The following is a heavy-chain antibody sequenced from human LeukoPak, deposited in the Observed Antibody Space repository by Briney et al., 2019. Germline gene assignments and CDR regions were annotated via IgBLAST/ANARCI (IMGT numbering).Heavy chain of an antibody. CDR1: GFTFSSYA. V-gene: IGHV3-30-3*01. D-gene: IGHD3-9*01. CDR3: ARGGYYDILTGYV. J-gene: IGHJ4*02. Sequence: GGSLRLSCAASGFTFSSYAMHWVRQAPGKGLEWVAAISYDGSNKYYADSVKGRFTISRDNSKNTLYLQMNSLRAEDTAVYYCARGGYYDILTGYVWGQGTLVTVSS. CDR2: ISYDGSNK.